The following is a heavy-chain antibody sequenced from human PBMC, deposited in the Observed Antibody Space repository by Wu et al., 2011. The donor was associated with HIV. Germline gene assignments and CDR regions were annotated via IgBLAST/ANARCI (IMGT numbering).Heavy chain of an antibody. CDR1: GGTFSSYA. CDR2: IIPIFGTA. CDR3: ARDPRGASYYDSSGRRGTFDP. Sequence: QVQLVQSGAEVKKPGSSVKVSCKASGGTFSSYAISWVRQAPGQGLEWMGRIIPIFGTANYAQKFQGRVTITADKSTSTAYMELSSLRSEDTAVYYCARDPRGASYYDSSGRRGTFDPWGXGTWSPSPQ. V-gene: IGHV1-69*14. D-gene: IGHD3-22*01. J-gene: IGHJ5*02.